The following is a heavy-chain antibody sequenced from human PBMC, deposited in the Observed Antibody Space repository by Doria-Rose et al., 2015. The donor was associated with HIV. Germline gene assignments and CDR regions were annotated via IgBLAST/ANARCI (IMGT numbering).Heavy chain of an antibody. V-gene: IGHV3-30*18. J-gene: IGHJ3*02. CDR3: AKDHSLSAYDSYDAVDI. CDR1: GFTFKNYG. D-gene: IGHD3-22*01. CDR2: ISYDGINK. Sequence: VVQPGRSLRLSCAASGFTFKNYGVHWVRQAPGKGLEWVAVISYDGINKYYGNSVKGRFTISRDNSKSTLYLQMNSLRAEDTAVYYCAKDHSLSAYDSYDAVDIWGLGTMVTVSS.